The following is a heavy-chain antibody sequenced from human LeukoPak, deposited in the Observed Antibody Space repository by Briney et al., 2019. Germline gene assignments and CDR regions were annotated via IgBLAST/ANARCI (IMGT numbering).Heavy chain of an antibody. D-gene: IGHD2-2*01. Sequence: ASVKVSCKASGYTFTSYYMHWVRQAPGQGLEWMGIINPSGGSTSYAQKFQGRVTMTRDTSTSTVYMELSSLRSEDTAVYYCARRGRYCSSTSCASFDIWGQGTMVTVSS. V-gene: IGHV1-46*01. CDR3: ARRGRYCSSTSCASFDI. CDR1: GYTFTSYY. CDR2: INPSGGST. J-gene: IGHJ3*02.